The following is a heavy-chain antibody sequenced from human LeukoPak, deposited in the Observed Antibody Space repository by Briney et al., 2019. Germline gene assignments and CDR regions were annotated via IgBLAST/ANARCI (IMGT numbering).Heavy chain of an antibody. D-gene: IGHD3-10*01. CDR1: GASISSYY. CDR3: AREGYYGSGSYFDY. J-gene: IGHJ4*02. CDR2: IYYSGST. Sequence: SETLSLTCTVSGASISSYYWSWIRQPPGKGLEWIGYIYYSGSTNYNPSLKSRVTISVDTSKNQFSLKLSSVTAADTAVYYCAREGYYGSGSYFDYWGQGTLVTVSS. V-gene: IGHV4-59*01.